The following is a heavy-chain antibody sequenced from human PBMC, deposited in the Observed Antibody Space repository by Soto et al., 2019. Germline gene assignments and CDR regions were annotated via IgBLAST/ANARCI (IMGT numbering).Heavy chain of an antibody. CDR1: GFTFSRYG. J-gene: IGHJ6*02. CDR2: ISYDGSNK. D-gene: IGHD2-2*01. V-gene: IGHV3-30*18. Sequence: PGASLRLSCAASGFTFSRYGMHWVRQAPGKGLEWVAVISYDGSNKYYADSVKGRFTISRDNSKNTLYLQKYSLRAEDTAGYYVAKYSTQGMDVWGQGTTVSVSS. CDR3: AKYSTQGMDV.